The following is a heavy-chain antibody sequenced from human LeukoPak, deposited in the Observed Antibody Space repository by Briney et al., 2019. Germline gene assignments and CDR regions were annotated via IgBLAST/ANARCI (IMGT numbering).Heavy chain of an antibody. CDR2: INLSGST. Sequence: SETLSLTCAVYGGSFSGYYWSWIRQPQGKGREWIGEINLSGSTNYNPSLKSRVTISVDTSKNQFSLKLSSVTAADTAVHYCARGAWHYYGSGSYPTRFDPWGQGTLVTVSS. D-gene: IGHD3-10*01. J-gene: IGHJ5*02. CDR3: ARGAWHYYGSGSYPTRFDP. V-gene: IGHV4-34*01. CDR1: GGSFSGYY.